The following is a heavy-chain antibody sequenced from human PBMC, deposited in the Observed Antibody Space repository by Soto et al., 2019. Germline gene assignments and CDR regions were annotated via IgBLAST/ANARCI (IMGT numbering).Heavy chain of an antibody. CDR1: GGSISSYY. V-gene: IGHV4-59*01. J-gene: IGHJ3*02. D-gene: IGHD3-22*01. CDR3: ARDRGRNMIVVVPDAFDI. CDR2: IYYSGST. Sequence: SETLSLTCTVSGGSISSYYWSWIRQPPGKGLEWIGYIYYSGSTNYNPSLKSRVTISVDTSKNQFSLKLSSVTAADTAVYYCARDRGRNMIVVVPDAFDIWGQGTMVTVSS.